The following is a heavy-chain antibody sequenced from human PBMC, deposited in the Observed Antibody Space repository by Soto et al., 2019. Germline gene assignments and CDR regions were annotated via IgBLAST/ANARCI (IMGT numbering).Heavy chain of an antibody. CDR2: IYYSGST. V-gene: IGHV4-31*03. CDR1: GGSISSGGYY. CDR3: ARVPVMVYAYPNWFDP. D-gene: IGHD2-8*01. J-gene: IGHJ5*02. Sequence: SETLSLTCTVSGGSISSGGYYWSWIRQHPGKGLEWIGYIYYSGSTYYNPSLKSRVTISVDTSKNQFSLKLSSVTAAGTAVYYCARVPVMVYAYPNWFDPWGQGTLVTV.